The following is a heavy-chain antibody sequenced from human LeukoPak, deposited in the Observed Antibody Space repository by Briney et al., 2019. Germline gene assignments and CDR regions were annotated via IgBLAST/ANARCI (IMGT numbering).Heavy chain of an antibody. CDR2: ITSSSGNI. CDR1: GFSFTYST. D-gene: IGHD3-9*01. J-gene: IGHJ5*02. Sequence: GGSLRLSCAASGFSFTYSTMNWVRLAPGKGLEWVSSITSSSGNIYYSDSVRGRFTVSRDNAKNSLYLQMNSLIAEDSAVYYCVRIPNNAGFPNWFDPWGQGTLVSVFS. V-gene: IGHV3-21*01. CDR3: VRIPNNAGFPNWFDP.